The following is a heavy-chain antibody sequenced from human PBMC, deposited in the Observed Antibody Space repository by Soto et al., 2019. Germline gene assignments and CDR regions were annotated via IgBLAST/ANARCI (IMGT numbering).Heavy chain of an antibody. D-gene: IGHD6-13*01. CDR3: ARDGVAAAGRGKYYYYYGMDV. CDR2: IWYDGSNK. Sequence: LRLSCAASGFTFSSYGMHWVRQAPGKGLEWVAVIWYDGSNKYYADSVKGRFTISRDNSKNTLYLQMNSLRAEDTAVYYCARDGVAAAGRGKYYYYYGMDVWGQGTTVTVSS. V-gene: IGHV3-33*01. J-gene: IGHJ6*02. CDR1: GFTFSSYG.